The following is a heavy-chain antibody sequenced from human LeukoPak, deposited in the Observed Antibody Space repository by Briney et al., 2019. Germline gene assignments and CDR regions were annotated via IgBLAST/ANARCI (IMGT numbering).Heavy chain of an antibody. CDR3: ARGGPARSWVY. CDR1: GFTFSDYE. CDR2: ISTAGSTK. Sequence: SGGSLRLSCAASGFTFSDYEMNWVRQAPGKGLDRISYISTAGSTKYYAESVKGRFTISRDNAKDSLYLQMNSLRVEDTAVYFCARGGPARSWVYWGQGTLVTVSS. D-gene: IGHD2-2*01. V-gene: IGHV3-48*03. J-gene: IGHJ4*02.